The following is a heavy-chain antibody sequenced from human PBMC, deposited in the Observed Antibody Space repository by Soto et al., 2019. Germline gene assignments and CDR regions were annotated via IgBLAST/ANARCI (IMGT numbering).Heavy chain of an antibody. CDR1: GFSISDYA. CDR3: AKGGNRKDDY. V-gene: IGHV3-23*01. J-gene: IGHJ4*02. CDR2: ISDSGTKT. Sequence: GGSLRLSCSASGFSISDYAMSWVRQAPGKGLEWVSSISDSGTKTFYADSVKGRFAISRDTSKNTVYMQMNNLRVEDTALYYCAKGGNRKDDYWGQGTVVTVSS. D-gene: IGHD6-25*01.